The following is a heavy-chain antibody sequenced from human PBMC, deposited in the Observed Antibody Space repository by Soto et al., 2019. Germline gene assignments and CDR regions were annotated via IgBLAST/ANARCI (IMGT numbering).Heavy chain of an antibody. J-gene: IGHJ4*02. V-gene: IGHV1-69*13. CDR3: ARSYDSSGYYYFPQHY. CDR1: GGTFSSYA. Sequence: ASVKVSCKASGGTFSSYAISWVRQAPGQGLEWMGGIIPIFGTANYAQKFRGRVTITADESTSTAYMELSSLRSEDTAVYYCARSYDSSGYYYFPQHYWGQGILVTVSS. CDR2: IIPIFGTA. D-gene: IGHD3-22*01.